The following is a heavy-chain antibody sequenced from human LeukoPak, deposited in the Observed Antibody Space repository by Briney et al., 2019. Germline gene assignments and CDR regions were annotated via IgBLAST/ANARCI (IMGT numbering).Heavy chain of an antibody. CDR1: GYTFTSYA. J-gene: IGHJ4*02. D-gene: IGHD5-24*01. CDR2: IIPIFGTA. V-gene: IGHV1-69*13. Sequence: ASVKVSCKTSGYTFTSYAMNWVRQAPGQGLERMGGIIPIFGTANYAQKFQGRVTITADESTSTAYMELSSLRSEDTAVYYCARGSVEMANDYWGRGTLVTVSS. CDR3: ARGSVEMANDY.